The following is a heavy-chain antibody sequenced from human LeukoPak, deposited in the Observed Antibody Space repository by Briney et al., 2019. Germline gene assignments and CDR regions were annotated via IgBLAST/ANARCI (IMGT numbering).Heavy chain of an antibody. CDR1: GFTFSSYA. Sequence: GGSLRLSCTASGFTFSSYAMHWVRQAPGKGLEWVAVISFDGRNEHYTESVKGRFTISRGDSNNTLYLQMSNLRIEDTALYYCARDQGGPWGQGTLVTVSS. CDR2: ISFDGRNE. V-gene: IGHV3-30*04. J-gene: IGHJ5*02. CDR3: ARDQGGP.